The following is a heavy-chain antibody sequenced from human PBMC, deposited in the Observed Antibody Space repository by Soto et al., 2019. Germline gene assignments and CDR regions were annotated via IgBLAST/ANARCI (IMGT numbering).Heavy chain of an antibody. Sequence: SETLSLTCAVYGGSFIGYYCIFIRHPPVKWLEWIVEINHSGSTNYNPSLKSRVTISVDTSKNQFSLKLSSVTAADTAVYYCARVVDFWSGYYSRWFDPWGQGTLVTVSS. CDR2: INHSGST. CDR3: ARVVDFWSGYYSRWFDP. J-gene: IGHJ5*02. CDR1: GGSFIGYY. V-gene: IGHV4-34*01. D-gene: IGHD3-3*01.